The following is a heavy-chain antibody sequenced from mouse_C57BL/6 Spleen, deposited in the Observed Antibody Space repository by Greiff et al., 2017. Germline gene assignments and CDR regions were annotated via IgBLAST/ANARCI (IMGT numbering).Heavy chain of an antibody. V-gene: IGHV1-77*01. CDR2: IGPGSGST. J-gene: IGHJ2*01. CDR3: ARGKLGPLDY. CDR1: GYTFTDYY. D-gene: IGHD4-1*01. Sequence: QVQLKQSGAELVKPGASVKISCKASGYTFTDYYINWVKQRPGQGLEWLGKIGPGSGSTYYNEKFKGKATLTADKSSSTAYMQLSSLTSEDSAVDFCARGKLGPLDYWGQGTTLTVSS.